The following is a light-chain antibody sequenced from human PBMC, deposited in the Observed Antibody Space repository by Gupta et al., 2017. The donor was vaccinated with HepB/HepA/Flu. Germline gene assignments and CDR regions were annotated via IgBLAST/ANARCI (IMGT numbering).Light chain of an antibody. V-gene: IGLV2-14*03. J-gene: IGLJ1*01. CDR2: DVS. CDR3: SSYTSSSTLYV. CDR1: SSDVGGYNY. Sequence: QSPLTQPASASGSTGQSITISCTGTSSDVGGYNYVSWYQQHPGKAPKLMIYDVSNRPSGVSNRFSGSKSGNTASLTISGLQAEDEADYYCSSYTSSSTLYVFGTGTKVTVL.